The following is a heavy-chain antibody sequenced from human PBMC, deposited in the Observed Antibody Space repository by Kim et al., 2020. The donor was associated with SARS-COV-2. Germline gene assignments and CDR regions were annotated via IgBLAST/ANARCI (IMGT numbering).Heavy chain of an antibody. Sequence: GSVKGRFTISRENAKNSLYLQMNSLRAGDTAVYYCARDGSNSGSYSWFDPWGQGTLVTVSS. D-gene: IGHD1-26*01. CDR3: ARDGSNSGSYSWFDP. J-gene: IGHJ5*02. V-gene: IGHV3-13*01.